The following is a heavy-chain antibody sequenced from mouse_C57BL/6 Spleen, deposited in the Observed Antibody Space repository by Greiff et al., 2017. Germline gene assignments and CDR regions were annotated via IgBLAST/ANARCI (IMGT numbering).Heavy chain of an antibody. Sequence: EVMLVESGGDLVKPGGSLKLSCAASGFTFSSYGMSWVRQTPDKRLEWVATISSGGSYTYYPDSVKGRFTISRDNAKNTLYLQMSSLKSADTAMYYCARAWDGFAYWGQGTLVTVSA. D-gene: IGHD4-1*01. CDR1: GFTFSSYG. CDR3: ARAWDGFAY. V-gene: IGHV5-6*01. J-gene: IGHJ3*01. CDR2: ISSGGSYT.